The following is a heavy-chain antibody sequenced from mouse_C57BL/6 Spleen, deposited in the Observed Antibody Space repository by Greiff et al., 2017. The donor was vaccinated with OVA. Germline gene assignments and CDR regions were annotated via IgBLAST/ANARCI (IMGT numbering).Heavy chain of an antibody. D-gene: IGHD4-1*01. CDR1: GFTFSDYG. V-gene: IGHV5-17*01. J-gene: IGHJ3*01. Sequence: DVMLVESGGGLVKPGGSLKLSCAASGFTFSDYGMHWVRQAPEKGLEWVAYISSGSSTIYYADTVKGRFTISRDNAKNTLFLQMTSLRSEDTAMYYCARGLTGTFAYWGQGTLVTVSA. CDR3: ARGLTGTFAY. CDR2: ISSGSSTI.